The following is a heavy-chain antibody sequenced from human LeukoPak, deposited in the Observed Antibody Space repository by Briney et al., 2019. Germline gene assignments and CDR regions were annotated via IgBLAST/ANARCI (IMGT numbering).Heavy chain of an antibody. J-gene: IGHJ5*02. D-gene: IGHD1-7*01. Sequence: GRSLRLSCAASGFTFSSYGMHWVRQAPSKGLEWVAVIWYDASNKYYVDSVKGRFTISRDNSKNTLYLQMNSLRDDDTAVYYCVRGVGVSRFNYLDPWGQGTLVIVSS. V-gene: IGHV3-33*08. CDR2: IWYDASNK. CDR1: GFTFSSYG. CDR3: VRGVGVSRFNYLDP.